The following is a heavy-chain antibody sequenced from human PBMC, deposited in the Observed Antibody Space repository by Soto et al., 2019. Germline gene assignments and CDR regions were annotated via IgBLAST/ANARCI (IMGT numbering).Heavy chain of an antibody. CDR1: GFTFSSYA. J-gene: IGHJ3*02. D-gene: IGHD6-13*01. Sequence: EVQLLESGGGLVQPGGSLRLSCAASGFTFSSYAMSWVRQAPGKGLEWVSVISGSGGSTYYADSVKGRFTISRDNSKNTLYLQMNSLRAEDTAVYYWAREYSSSWYWEAFDIWGQGTMVTVSS. CDR2: ISGSGGST. CDR3: AREYSSSWYWEAFDI. V-gene: IGHV3-23*01.